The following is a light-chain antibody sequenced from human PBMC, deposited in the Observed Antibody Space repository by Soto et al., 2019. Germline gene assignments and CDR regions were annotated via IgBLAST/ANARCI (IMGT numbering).Light chain of an antibody. J-gene: IGLJ1*01. CDR2: EVT. Sequence: QSVLTQAASVXGSPGQSITISCTGTSSDVGGYNYVSWYQQYPGKAQKLMIYEVTHRPSGVSNRFSGSKSGKTASLTISGLQAEDEANYYCSSYRSTSVYVFGTGTKVTVL. V-gene: IGLV2-14*01. CDR1: SSDVGGYNY. CDR3: SSYRSTSVYV.